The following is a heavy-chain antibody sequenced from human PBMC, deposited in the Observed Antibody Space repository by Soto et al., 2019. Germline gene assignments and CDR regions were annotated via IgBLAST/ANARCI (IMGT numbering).Heavy chain of an antibody. Sequence: QVQLVQSAPELQRPGDSVKVSCKTSGYTFTSYPYSWVRQAPGQGLEWMGWVNSYDGTTKVAQQFRDRITLTADKSAATGFMELRRLTSDDTAVYYCAREYYGTTTWIDYWGQGTLVAVSS. CDR1: GYTFTSYP. V-gene: IGHV1-18*04. CDR2: VNSYDGTT. CDR3: AREYYGTTTWIDY. D-gene: IGHD1-7*01. J-gene: IGHJ4*02.